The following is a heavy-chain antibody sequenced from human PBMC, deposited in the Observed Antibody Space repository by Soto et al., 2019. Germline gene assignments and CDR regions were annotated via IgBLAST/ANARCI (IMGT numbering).Heavy chain of an antibody. Sequence: SETLSLTCTVSGGSISSYYWSWFRQPPGKGLEWIGYIYYSGSTNYNPSLKSRVTISVDTSKNQFSLRLISVTAADTAKYFCAREGNLGRWLQPLDFWGQGTLVTVSS. CDR3: AREGNLGRWLQPLDF. CDR1: GGSISSYY. J-gene: IGHJ4*02. CDR2: IYYSGST. D-gene: IGHD5-12*01. V-gene: IGHV4-59*01.